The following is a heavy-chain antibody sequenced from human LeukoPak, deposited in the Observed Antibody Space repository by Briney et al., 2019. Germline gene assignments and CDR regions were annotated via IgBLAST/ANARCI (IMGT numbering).Heavy chain of an antibody. Sequence: PGGSLRLSCAASGYTFSDYSVNWVRQAPGKGLEWFSSISSSSSYTYYPDSVKGRFTISRDNAKNSLFLQMNSLRAEDTALYYCARGGTAMGTDYGYWGQGTLVTVSS. J-gene: IGHJ4*02. CDR1: GYTFSDYS. CDR2: ISSSSSYT. D-gene: IGHD5-18*01. CDR3: ARGGTAMGTDYGY. V-gene: IGHV3-21*01.